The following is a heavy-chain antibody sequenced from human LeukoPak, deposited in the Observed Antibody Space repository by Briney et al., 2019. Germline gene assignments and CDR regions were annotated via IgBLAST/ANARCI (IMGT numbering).Heavy chain of an antibody. J-gene: IGHJ4*02. CDR1: GGSLNSYY. D-gene: IGHD3-3*01. Sequence: ETLSLTCTVSGGSLNSYYWSWIRQPPGKGLDWVSGIARSGGGTYYADSVKGRFTISRDNSKSTLYLQMNNLRAEDTAVYYCAKRNEGHYTDYWGQGTLVTVSS. CDR2: IARSGGGT. CDR3: AKRNEGHYTDY. V-gene: IGHV3-23*01.